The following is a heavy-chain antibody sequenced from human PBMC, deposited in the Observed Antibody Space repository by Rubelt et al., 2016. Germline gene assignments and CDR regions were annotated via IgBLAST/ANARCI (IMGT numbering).Heavy chain of an antibody. CDR1: GGSISSSSYY. CDR3: ARIPVVEGGYFDY. CDR2: IYYSGST. J-gene: IGHJ4*02. Sequence: QLQLQESGPGLVKPSETLSLTCTVSGGSISSSSYYWGWIRQPPGKGLEWIGSIYYSGSTYYNPSLKSRVTISVDTSKNQFSLKLSSVTAADTAVYYCARIPVVEGGYFDYWGQGTLVTVSS. D-gene: IGHD2-2*01. V-gene: IGHV4-39*01.